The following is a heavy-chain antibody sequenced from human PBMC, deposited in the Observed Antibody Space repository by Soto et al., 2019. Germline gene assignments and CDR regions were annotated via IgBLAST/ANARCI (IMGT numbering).Heavy chain of an antibody. D-gene: IGHD2-2*01. Sequence: GGSLRLSCAASGFTFTSYAMNWVRQAPGKGLEWVSAISGSGGRTNYADSVKGRFTVSRDNSKNTLYLQMNRLRAEDTAVYYCAKDEYQLRNSPDYWGQGTLVTVSS. V-gene: IGHV3-23*01. CDR1: GFTFTSYA. CDR2: ISGSGGRT. J-gene: IGHJ4*02. CDR3: AKDEYQLRNSPDY.